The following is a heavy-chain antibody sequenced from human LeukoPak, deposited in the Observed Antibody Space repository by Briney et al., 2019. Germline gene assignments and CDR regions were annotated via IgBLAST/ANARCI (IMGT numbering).Heavy chain of an antibody. J-gene: IGHJ4*02. Sequence: GGSLRLSCEASGFNFSTFGMHWVRQTPGKGLEWVAVISSDRSNKYYADSVKGRFTISRDNSNNTLYLQMTSLRAEDTAVYYCAKDPYSSSSWVYWGQGTLVTVSS. D-gene: IGHD6-6*01. CDR1: GFNFSTFG. CDR3: AKDPYSSSSWVY. CDR2: ISSDRSNK. V-gene: IGHV3-30*19.